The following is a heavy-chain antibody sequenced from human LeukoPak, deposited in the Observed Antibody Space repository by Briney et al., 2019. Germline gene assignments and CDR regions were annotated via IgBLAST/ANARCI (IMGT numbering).Heavy chain of an antibody. CDR1: GFTFNDYG. J-gene: IGHJ4*02. Sequence: GGSLRLSYAASGFTFNDYGMSWVRQAPGKGLEWVSGINWNGGRTGYADSMKGRFIISRDNAKNSLYLQVNSLRAEDTALYYCARNFGGGHSSGPYYWGQGTLVTVSS. CDR3: ARNFGGGHSSGPYY. CDR2: INWNGGRT. D-gene: IGHD3-22*01. V-gene: IGHV3-20*03.